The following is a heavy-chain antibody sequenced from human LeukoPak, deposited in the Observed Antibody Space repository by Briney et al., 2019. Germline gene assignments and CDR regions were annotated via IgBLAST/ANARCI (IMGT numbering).Heavy chain of an antibody. V-gene: IGHV1-18*01. J-gene: IGHJ6*02. CDR1: GYTFTSYG. D-gene: IGHD1-26*01. Sequence: ASVKVSCKASGYTFTSYGISWVRQAPGQGLEWMGWISAYNGNTNYAQKLQGRVTMTTDTSTSTAYMELRSLRSDDTAVYYCAGATTAYYYYGMGVWGQGTTVTVSS. CDR3: AGATTAYYYYGMGV. CDR2: ISAYNGNT.